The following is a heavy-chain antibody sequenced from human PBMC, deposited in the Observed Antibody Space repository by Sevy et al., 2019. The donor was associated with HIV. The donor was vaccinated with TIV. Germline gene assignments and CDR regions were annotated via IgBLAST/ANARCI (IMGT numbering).Heavy chain of an antibody. D-gene: IGHD5-18*01. Sequence: GGSLRLSCAASGFTFSSYWMSWVRQAPGKGLEWVATMNQDGGEKFYVDSVKGRFTISRDNAKNSLYLQMNSLRAEDTAVYYCVREGLGGYSYSLDCWGQGTLVTVSS. CDR1: GFTFSSYW. CDR3: VREGLGGYSYSLDC. V-gene: IGHV3-7*01. CDR2: MNQDGGEK. J-gene: IGHJ4*02.